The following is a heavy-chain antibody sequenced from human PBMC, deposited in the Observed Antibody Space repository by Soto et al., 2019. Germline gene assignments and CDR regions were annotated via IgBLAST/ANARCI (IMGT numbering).Heavy chain of an antibody. CDR1: GGPFSGYY. CDR2: INHSGST. D-gene: IGHD3-22*01. Sequence: SETLSLTCAVYGGPFSGYYWSWIRQPPGKGLEWIGEINHSGSTNYNPSLKSRVTISVDTSKNQFSLKLSSVTAADTAVYYCARVQYYYDSSGYYYFDYWGQGTLVTVSS. CDR3: ARVQYYYDSSGYYYFDY. V-gene: IGHV4-34*01. J-gene: IGHJ4*02.